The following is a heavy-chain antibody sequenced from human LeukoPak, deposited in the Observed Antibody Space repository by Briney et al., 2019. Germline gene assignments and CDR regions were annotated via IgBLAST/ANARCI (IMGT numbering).Heavy chain of an antibody. CDR3: ARGSSTETYSAEYFQH. D-gene: IGHD2-21*01. J-gene: IGHJ1*01. Sequence: PGGSLRLSCAASGFIFSDHYMDWFRQAPGKGLEWIAYISYDAETFSYADSVKGRFTISRDNTKNSLYLQMNSLRAEDTALYYCARGSSTETYSAEYFQHWGQGSLVSVSS. V-gene: IGHV3-11*01. CDR2: ISYDAETF. CDR1: GFIFSDHY.